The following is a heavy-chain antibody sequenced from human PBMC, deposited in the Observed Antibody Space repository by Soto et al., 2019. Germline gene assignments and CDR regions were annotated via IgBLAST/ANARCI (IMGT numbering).Heavy chain of an antibody. V-gene: IGHV3-30-3*01. J-gene: IGHJ4*02. CDR3: ARETVDAPFDY. CDR2: ISFDGSSK. Sequence: QVQLVESGGGVVQPGRSLRLSCADSGFTFRNYAMHWVRQAPGKGLEWVAVISFDGSSKYYADSVKGRFTISRDNSKNTLYLHMNSLRPDDAAVYYCARETVDAPFDYWGQGTQVSVSS. CDR1: GFTFRNYA. D-gene: IGHD2-21*01.